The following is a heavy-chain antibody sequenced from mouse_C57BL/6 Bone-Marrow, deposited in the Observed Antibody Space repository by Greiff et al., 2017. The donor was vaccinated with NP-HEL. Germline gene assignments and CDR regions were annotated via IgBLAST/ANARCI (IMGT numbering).Heavy chain of an antibody. D-gene: IGHD1-1*01. CDR3: ARRNYASSLFDY. Sequence: QVQLQQSGAELVRPGTSVKLSCKASGYTFTSYWMHWVKQRPGQGLEWIGVIDPSDSYTNYNQKFKGKATLTVDTSSSTAYMQLSSLTSEDSAVYYCARRNYASSLFDYWGQGTTLTVSS. CDR2: IDPSDSYT. J-gene: IGHJ2*01. V-gene: IGHV1-59*01. CDR1: GYTFTSYW.